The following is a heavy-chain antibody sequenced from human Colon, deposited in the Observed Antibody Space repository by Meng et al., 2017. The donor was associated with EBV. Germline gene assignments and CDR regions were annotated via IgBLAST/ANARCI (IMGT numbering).Heavy chain of an antibody. CDR3: ARVSSGWDYFDY. Sequence: QGTLKESGSGLVKPSQPLSLSCTVCAGAVSSGGYYWTWIRQHPGKGLEWFGHIYYSGSTFYNPSLKRRVIISIDTSKNQFSLNLRSVTAADTAVYYCARVSSGWDYFDYWGQGTLVTVSS. D-gene: IGHD6-19*01. CDR2: IYYSGST. J-gene: IGHJ4*02. V-gene: IGHV4-31*03. CDR1: AGAVSSGGYY.